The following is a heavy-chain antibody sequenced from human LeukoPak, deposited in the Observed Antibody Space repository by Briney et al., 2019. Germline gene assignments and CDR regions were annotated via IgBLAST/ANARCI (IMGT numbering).Heavy chain of an antibody. CDR2: IYSGGST. J-gene: IGHJ4*02. Sequence: GGSLRLSCAASGFTVSSNYMSWVRQAPVKGLEWVSVIYSGGSTYYADSVKGRFTISRDNSKNTLYLQMNSLRAEDTAVYYCASARGYSYGREGYWGQGTLVTVSS. CDR1: GFTVSSNY. V-gene: IGHV3-53*01. CDR3: ASARGYSYGREGY. D-gene: IGHD5-18*01.